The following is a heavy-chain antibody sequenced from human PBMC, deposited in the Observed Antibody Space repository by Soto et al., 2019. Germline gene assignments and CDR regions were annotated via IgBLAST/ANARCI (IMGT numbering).Heavy chain of an antibody. D-gene: IGHD1-1*01. CDR3: ARQLERGGLPEGFEY. CDR2: IFHSGTT. Sequence: QVQLQESGPGLVEPSGTLSLTCVVSGDSISSRHWWLWVRQPPGQGLEWIGEIFHSGTTKYKPSLESRVTMSVDKSNNQLSLKRSYVTAADTAVYYCARQLERGGLPEGFEYWGQGTRVTVSS. CDR1: GDSISSRHW. V-gene: IGHV4-4*02. J-gene: IGHJ4*02.